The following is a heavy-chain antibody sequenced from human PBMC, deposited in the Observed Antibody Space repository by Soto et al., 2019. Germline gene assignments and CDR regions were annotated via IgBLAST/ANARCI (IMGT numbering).Heavy chain of an antibody. CDR2: INPNSGGT. Sequence: ASVKGACKASGYTFTGYYMHWVRQTPGQGLEWMGWINPNSGGTNYAQKFQGWVTMTRDTSISTAYMELSRLRSDDTAVYYCARELKRHAGRNAFDIWGQGTMVTVSS. CDR3: ARELKRHAGRNAFDI. J-gene: IGHJ3*02. V-gene: IGHV1-2*04. CDR1: GYTFTGYY.